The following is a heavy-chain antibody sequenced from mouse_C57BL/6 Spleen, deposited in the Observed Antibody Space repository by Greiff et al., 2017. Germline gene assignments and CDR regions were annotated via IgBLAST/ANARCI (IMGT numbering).Heavy chain of an antibody. V-gene: IGHV5-17*01. CDR2: ISPGTSTI. J-gene: IGHJ2*02. CDR1: GYTFTDYE. CDR3: ARPDYDSSHALDY. Sequence: EVQLQESGPGLVKPGASLKLSCAASGYTFTDYEMHWVRQTPEKGLEWVAYISPGTSTIYYTDTVKGKSTMTVDNSTSTLYLQLTSLRSEDTAMYYCARPDYDSSHALDYWGQGTSLTVSS. D-gene: IGHD1-1*01.